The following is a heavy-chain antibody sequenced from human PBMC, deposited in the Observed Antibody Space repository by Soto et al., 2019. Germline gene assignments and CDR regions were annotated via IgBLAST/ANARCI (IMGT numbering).Heavy chain of an antibody. CDR3: ARRIIDPTTAYYYYGMDV. CDR2: IDPSDSYT. D-gene: IGHD1-1*01. CDR1: GYSFTSYW. Sequence: GESLKISCKGSGYSFTSYWISWVRQMPGKGLEWMGRIDPSDSYTNYSPSFQGHVTISADKSISTAYLQWSSLKASDTAMYYCARRIIDPTTAYYYYGMDVWGQGTTVTVS. V-gene: IGHV5-10-1*01. J-gene: IGHJ6*02.